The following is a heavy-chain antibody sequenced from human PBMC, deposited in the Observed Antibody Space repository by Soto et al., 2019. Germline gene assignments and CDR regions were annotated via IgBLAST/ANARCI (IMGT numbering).Heavy chain of an antibody. J-gene: IGHJ3*02. CDR2: ISSSSTYI. Sequence: GGSLRLSCAASGFTFSNAWMNWVRQAPGKGLEWVSSISSSSTYIYYADSMKGRFTVSRDNAKNSVYLQMNSLRAEDTAVYYCARGRLDAFDIWGQGTMVTVSS. CDR3: ARGRLDAFDI. CDR1: GFTFSNAW. V-gene: IGHV3-21*01. D-gene: IGHD4-17*01.